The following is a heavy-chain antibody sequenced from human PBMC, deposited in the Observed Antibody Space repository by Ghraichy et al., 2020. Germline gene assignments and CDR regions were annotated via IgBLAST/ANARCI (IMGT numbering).Heavy chain of an antibody. D-gene: IGHD3-10*01. CDR3: AKDYYGSGDGHFDY. CDR1: GFTFFNYG. Sequence: LSLTCAASGFTFFNYGMHWVRQAPGKGLEWWALISYDGRIKYYADSVNGRFTISRDNSKNTRYLQMNSLRDEDTAVYYCAKDYYGSGDGHFDYWCQGTLGIVAS. J-gene: IGHJ4*02. V-gene: IGHV3-30*18. CDR2: ISYDGRIK.